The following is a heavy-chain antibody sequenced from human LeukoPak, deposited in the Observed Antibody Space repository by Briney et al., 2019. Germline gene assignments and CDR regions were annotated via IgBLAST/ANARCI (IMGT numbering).Heavy chain of an antibody. V-gene: IGHV4-59*08. CDR1: VHSFRRYY. CDR2: IDYSGST. CDR3: ARHGGSWTFDS. Sequence: SETLSLTCTVSVHSFRRYYWSWIRQPPGKGLEWIGYIDYSGSTNYNPSLKSRVTISVDTSRNQFFLKLSSVTASATDVYYCARHGGSWTFDSWGQGTLVTVSS. J-gene: IGHJ4*02. D-gene: IGHD6-13*01.